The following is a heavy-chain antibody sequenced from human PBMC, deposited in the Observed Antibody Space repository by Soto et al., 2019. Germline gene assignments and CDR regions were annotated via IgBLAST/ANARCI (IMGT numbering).Heavy chain of an antibody. J-gene: IGHJ4*02. D-gene: IGHD3-3*01. CDR1: GLSFSSSA. V-gene: IGHV1-58*02. CDR3: AADLGYDFWSGYPLFDY. Sequence: SVKVSCKTSGLSFSSSAMQWVRQAPGQRLEWIGWIVVGSGNTNYAQKFQERVTITRDMSTSTAYMELSSLRSEDTAVYYCAADLGYDFWSGYPLFDYRGQGTLVTVSS. CDR2: IVVGSGNT.